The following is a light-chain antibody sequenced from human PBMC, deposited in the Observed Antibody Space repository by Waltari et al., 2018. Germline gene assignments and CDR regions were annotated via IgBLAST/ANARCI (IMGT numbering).Light chain of an antibody. CDR2: WAS. CDR3: QQHYSSPPT. J-gene: IGKJ1*01. CDR1: QSVLYNSNNKNH. V-gene: IGKV4-1*01. Sequence: DIVMTQSPDSLAVSLGETATINCKSSQSVLYNSNNKNHLAWYQQKPGQPPKLLIYWASTRESGVPDRFSGSGSGTDFTLTITSLQAEDVAVYYCQQHYSSPPTFGQGTKVEIK.